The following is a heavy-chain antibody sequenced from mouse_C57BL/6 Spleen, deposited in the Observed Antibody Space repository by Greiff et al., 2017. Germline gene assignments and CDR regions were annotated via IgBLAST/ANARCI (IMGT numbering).Heavy chain of an antibody. CDR2: ISSGSSTI. CDR3: ASIVGYAMDY. J-gene: IGHJ4*01. CDR1: GFTFSDYG. Sequence: EVQVVESGGGLVKPGGSLKLSCAASGFTFSDYGMHWVRQAPEQGLEWVAYISSGSSTIYYADTVKGRFTISRDNAKNTLFLQLTSLRSEDTAMYYCASIVGYAMDYWGQGTSVTVSS. V-gene: IGHV5-17*01.